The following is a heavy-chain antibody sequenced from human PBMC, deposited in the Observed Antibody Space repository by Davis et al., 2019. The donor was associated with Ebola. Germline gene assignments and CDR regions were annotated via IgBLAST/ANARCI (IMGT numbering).Heavy chain of an antibody. CDR2: INRDESGI. D-gene: IGHD4-17*01. J-gene: IGHJ4*02. CDR3: ARVAYGVYNDY. Sequence: GESLKISCAASGFTFSNYWMHWVRQAPGKGLVWVSRINRDESGITYADSVKGRFTISRDNAKNSLYLQMNSLRDEDTAVYYCARVAYGVYNDYWGQGTLVTVSS. CDR1: GFTFSNYW. V-gene: IGHV3-74*01.